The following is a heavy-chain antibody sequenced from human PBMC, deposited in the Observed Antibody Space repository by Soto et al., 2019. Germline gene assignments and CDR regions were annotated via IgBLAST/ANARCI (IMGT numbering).Heavy chain of an antibody. CDR1: GGSISRYY. CDR2: IYYSGST. V-gene: IGHV4-59*12. J-gene: IGHJ4*02. CDR3: ATDAGIAARLWEGHGPLDY. D-gene: IGHD6-6*01. Sequence: SQTLSLTCTVAGGSISRYYWSRIRQPPGKGLEWIGYIYYSGSTNYNPSLKSRVTISVDTSKNQFSLKLSSVTAADTAVYYCATDAGIAARLWEGHGPLDYWGQGTLVTVSS.